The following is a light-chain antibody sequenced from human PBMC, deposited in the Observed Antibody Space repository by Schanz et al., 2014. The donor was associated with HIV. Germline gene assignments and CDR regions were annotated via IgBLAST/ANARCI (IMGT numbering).Light chain of an antibody. V-gene: IGLV1-40*01. Sequence: QSVLTQPPSVSGAPGQRVTISCTGSKSNIGAGYDVHWYQQLPGTAPKLLIYGNTNRPSGVPDRFSGSKSGTSASLAISGLRSEDEADYYCAAWDDSLNAWVFGGGTKLTVL. CDR3: AAWDDSLNAWV. CDR2: GNT. J-gene: IGLJ3*02. CDR1: KSNIGAGYD.